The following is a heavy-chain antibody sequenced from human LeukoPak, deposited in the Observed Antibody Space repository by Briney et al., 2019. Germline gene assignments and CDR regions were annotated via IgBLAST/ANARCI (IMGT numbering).Heavy chain of an antibody. CDR3: ARNYDSSGYSQYYFDY. CDR1: GGSISSGDYY. J-gene: IGHJ4*02. V-gene: IGHV4-30-4*01. D-gene: IGHD3-22*01. CDR2: IYYSGST. Sequence: SQTLSPTCTVSGGSISSGDYYWSWIRQPPGKGLEWIGYIYYSGSTYYNPSLKSRVTISVDTSKNQFSLKLSSVTAADTAVYYCARNYDSSGYSQYYFDYWGQGTLVTVSS.